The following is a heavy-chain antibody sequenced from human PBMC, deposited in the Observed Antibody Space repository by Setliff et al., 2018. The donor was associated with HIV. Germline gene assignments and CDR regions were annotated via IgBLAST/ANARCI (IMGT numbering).Heavy chain of an antibody. CDR1: GGSINSYY. V-gene: IGHV4-59*01. J-gene: IGHJ5*02. CDR2: IYYIGNT. CDR3: ARGGASSHWLGP. Sequence: SETLSLTCAVSGGSINSYYWSWIRQPPGKGLEWIGYIYYIGNTNYNPSLKSRVTISVDTSKNQFSLKLSSVTAADTAIYYCARGGASSHWLGPWGKGILVTVSS. D-gene: IGHD3-10*01.